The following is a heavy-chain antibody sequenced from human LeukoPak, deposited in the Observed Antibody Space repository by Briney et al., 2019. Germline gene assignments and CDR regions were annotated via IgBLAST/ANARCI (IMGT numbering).Heavy chain of an antibody. J-gene: IGHJ4*02. CDR3: ARDWYFDY. V-gene: IGHV1-2*02. Sequence: ASVKVSCKASGYTFTDYYMHWVRQAPGQGLEWMGWINPNSGGTNYAQKFQGRVTTTRDTSTSTAYMELSSLRSGDTAFYYCARDWYFDYWGQGTLVTVSS. CDR2: INPNSGGT. D-gene: IGHD1-14*01. CDR1: GYTFTDYY.